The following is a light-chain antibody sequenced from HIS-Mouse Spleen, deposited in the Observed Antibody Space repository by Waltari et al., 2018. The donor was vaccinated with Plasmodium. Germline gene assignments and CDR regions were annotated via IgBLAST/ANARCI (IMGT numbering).Light chain of an antibody. CDR1: QEISNY. J-gene: IGKJ4*01. Sequence: DIQMTQSPSSLSASVGDRVTITCQASQEISNYLNWYQQKPGKAPKLLIYDASNLETGVPSRFSGSGSGTDFTFTISSLQPEDIATYYCQQYDNLPRALTFGGGTKVEIK. V-gene: IGKV1-33*01. CDR3: QQYDNLPRALT. CDR2: DAS.